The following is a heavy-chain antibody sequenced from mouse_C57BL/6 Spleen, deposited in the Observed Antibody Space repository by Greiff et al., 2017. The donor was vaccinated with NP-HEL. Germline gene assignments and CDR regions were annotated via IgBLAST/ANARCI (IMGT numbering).Heavy chain of an antibody. CDR3: ARYIGSNYWYFDV. Sequence: EVQLVESGGGLVQPGGSLSLSCAASGFTFTDYYMSWVRQPPGKALEWLGFIRNKANGYTTEYSASVKGRFTISRDNSQSILYLQMNALRAEDSATYYCARYIGSNYWYFDVWGTGTTVTVSS. CDR1: GFTFTDYY. CDR2: IRNKANGYTT. J-gene: IGHJ1*03. D-gene: IGHD2-5*01. V-gene: IGHV7-3*01.